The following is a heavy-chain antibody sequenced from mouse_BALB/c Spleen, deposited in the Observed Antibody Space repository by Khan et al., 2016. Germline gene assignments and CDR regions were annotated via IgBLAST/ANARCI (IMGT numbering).Heavy chain of an antibody. V-gene: IGHV1-9*01. CDR1: DYTFSSYW. Sequence: QVQLQQSGAELMKPGASVKISCKATDYTFSSYWIEWVKQRPGHGLEWIGEILPGSGSTNYNEKFRGKATFTADTSSNTAYMQLSSLTSEDSAVHYCARTDRRGYFDYWGQGTTLTVSS. CDR2: ILPGSGST. CDR3: ARTDRRGYFDY. J-gene: IGHJ2*01.